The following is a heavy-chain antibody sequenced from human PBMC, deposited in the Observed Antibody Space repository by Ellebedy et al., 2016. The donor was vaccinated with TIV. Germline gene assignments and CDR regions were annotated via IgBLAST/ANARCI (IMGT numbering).Heavy chain of an antibody. J-gene: IGHJ4*02. CDR3: ASKGATTWEYFDH. CDR1: GFIFNNYD. Sequence: GGSLRLXCAASGFIFNNYDMTWVRQAPGKGLEWVSSINRDGTYTFYADSVKGRFTISRDNSKNTLYLQLNSLRADDSALYYCASKGATTWEYFDHWGRGNLVTVSS. V-gene: IGHV3-23*05. D-gene: IGHD1-26*01. CDR2: INRDGTYT.